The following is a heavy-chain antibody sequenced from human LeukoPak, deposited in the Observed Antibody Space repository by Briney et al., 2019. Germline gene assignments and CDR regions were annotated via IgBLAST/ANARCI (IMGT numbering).Heavy chain of an antibody. CDR3: ARGWKDFWSGYLDY. D-gene: IGHD3-3*01. J-gene: IGHJ4*02. CDR2: ISSSSSYI. V-gene: IGHV3-21*01. CDR1: GFTFSSFS. Sequence: SGGSLRLSCAASGFTFSSFSMNWVRQAPGEGLEWVSSISSSSSYIYYADSVKGRFTISRDNAKNSLYLQMNSRRAEDTAVYYCARGWKDFWSGYLDYWGQGTLVTVSS.